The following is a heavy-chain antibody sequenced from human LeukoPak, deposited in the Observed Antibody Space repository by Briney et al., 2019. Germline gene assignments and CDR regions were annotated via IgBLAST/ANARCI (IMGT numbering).Heavy chain of an antibody. D-gene: IGHD2-15*01. CDR1: GFTFSSYS. V-gene: IGHV3-21*01. Sequence: GGSLRLSCAASGFTFSSYSMNWVRQAPGKGLEWVSSISSSSSYIYYADSVKGRFTISRDNAKNSLYLQMNSLRAEDTAVYYCARDQVAVAATKYYYYYYYMDVWGKGTTVTVSS. CDR2: ISSSSSYI. J-gene: IGHJ6*03. CDR3: ARDQVAVAATKYYYYYYYMDV.